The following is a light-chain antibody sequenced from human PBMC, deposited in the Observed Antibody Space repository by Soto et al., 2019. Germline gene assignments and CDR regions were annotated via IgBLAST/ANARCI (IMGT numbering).Light chain of an antibody. V-gene: IGLV1-40*01. CDR2: DNT. CDR3: QSYDTSLSAYVV. J-gene: IGLJ2*01. CDR1: SSNIGAGYD. Sequence: QSVLTQPPSVSGAPGQRVTISCTGSSSNIGAGYDVHWYQQLPGRAPKLLIYDNTNRPSGVPDRFSGSKSGTSGSLAITGLQAEDEADYYCQSYDTSLSAYVVFGGVTKLTVL.